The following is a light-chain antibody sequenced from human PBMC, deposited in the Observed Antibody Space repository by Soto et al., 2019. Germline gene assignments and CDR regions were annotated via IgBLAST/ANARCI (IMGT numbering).Light chain of an antibody. CDR3: QQIYSAPLT. CDR2: AAS. Sequence: DIQMTQSPSSLSASVGDRVTITCLASQSITTYLNWYRQKPGKAPKLLIYAASSLQSGVPSRFSGSGSETEFTLSISSLQPEDFATYVCQQIYSAPLTFGGGTKVEIK. J-gene: IGKJ4*01. CDR1: QSITTY. V-gene: IGKV1-39*01.